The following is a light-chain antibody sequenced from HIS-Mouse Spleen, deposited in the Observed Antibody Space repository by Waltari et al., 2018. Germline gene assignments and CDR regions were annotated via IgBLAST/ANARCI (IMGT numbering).Light chain of an antibody. J-gene: IGLJ2*01. CDR1: RSDVGSYNL. CDR2: EGS. CDR3: CSYAGSSTLV. V-gene: IGLV2-23*01. Sequence: QSALTQPASVSGSPGQSITISCTGTRSDVGSYNLLPWYQQHPGKAPKLMIYEGSKRPSGVSNRFSGSKSGNTASLTISGLQAEDEADYYCCSYAGSSTLVFGGGTKLTVL.